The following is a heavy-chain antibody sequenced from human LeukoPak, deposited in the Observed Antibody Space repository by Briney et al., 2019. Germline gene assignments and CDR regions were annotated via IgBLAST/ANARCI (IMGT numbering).Heavy chain of an antibody. CDR1: GYTFINYG. Sequence: GASVKVSCKASGYTFINYGINWVRQAPGQGLEWMGFINPSGSSAAYAQKFQGRLTMTRDMFTSTDYMELTSLTSDDTAVYYCARDNSVGETAWWFDPWGQGSLVTVSS. J-gene: IGHJ5*02. V-gene: IGHV1-46*01. CDR3: ARDNSVGETAWWFDP. D-gene: IGHD1-26*01. CDR2: INPSGSSA.